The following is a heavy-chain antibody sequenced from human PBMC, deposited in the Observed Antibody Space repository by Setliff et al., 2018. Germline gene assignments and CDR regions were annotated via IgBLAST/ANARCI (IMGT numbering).Heavy chain of an antibody. CDR3: ARGASLTVADRGSFAF. Sequence: ASVKVSCKASGFVFTNYAITWVRQAPGQGLEWMGWIIPIFGTTKYAQKFQGRVTITADESTSTVYMDVSSLTSDDTAMYYCARGASLTVADRGSFAFWGQGTLVTVSS. D-gene: IGHD6-19*01. CDR2: IIPIFGTT. CDR1: GFVFTNYA. V-gene: IGHV1-69*13. J-gene: IGHJ4*02.